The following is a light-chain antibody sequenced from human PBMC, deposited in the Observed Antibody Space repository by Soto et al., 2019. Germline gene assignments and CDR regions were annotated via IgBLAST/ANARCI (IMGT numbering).Light chain of an antibody. Sequence: EIVMTQSPATLSVSPGERATLSCRASQSVSSNLAWYQQQPGQAPRLLIYGASTRATGFTARFSDSGSGTEFTLTISSLQSEDFAVYYCQQYNNWPLTFGGGTKVDIK. J-gene: IGKJ4*01. CDR2: GAS. CDR1: QSVSSN. V-gene: IGKV3-15*01. CDR3: QQYNNWPLT.